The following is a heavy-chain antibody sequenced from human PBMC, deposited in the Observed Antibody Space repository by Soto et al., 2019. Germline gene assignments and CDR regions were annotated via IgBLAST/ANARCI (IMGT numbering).Heavy chain of an antibody. CDR1: GFTFSSYS. CDR3: ARVAVAGTLLDY. D-gene: IGHD6-19*01. CDR2: ISSSSSYI. Sequence: PGGSLRLSCAASGFTFSSYSMNWVRQAPGKGLEWVSSISSSSSYIYYADSVKGRFTISRDNAKNSLYLQMNSLRAEDTAVYYCARVAVAGTLLDYRGQGTLVTVSS. V-gene: IGHV3-21*01. J-gene: IGHJ4*02.